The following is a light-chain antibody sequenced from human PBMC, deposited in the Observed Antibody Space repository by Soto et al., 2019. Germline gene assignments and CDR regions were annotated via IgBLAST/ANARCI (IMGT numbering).Light chain of an antibody. J-gene: IGLJ2*01. Sequence: QSALTQPPSASGSPGQSVTISCTGTYSDVGGSNYVSWYQQHPGKAPKLVIYEVIQRPSGVPDRFSGSRSGNTASLTVSRLQAEDEADYYCSSNVVGTNLKIFGGGTQ. V-gene: IGLV2-8*01. CDR2: EVI. CDR1: YSDVGGSNY. CDR3: SSNVVGTNLKI.